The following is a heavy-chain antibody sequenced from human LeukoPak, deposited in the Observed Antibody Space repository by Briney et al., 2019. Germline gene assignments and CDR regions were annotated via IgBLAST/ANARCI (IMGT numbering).Heavy chain of an antibody. Sequence: GESLKISCKGSGYSFTSYWIGWVRQMPGKGLEWRWIIYPGDSDTRYSPSFQGQVTISPDKSISTAYLQWSSVKASDNAMYYCARPQGYCSGGSCYFIFDYWGQGTLVTVSS. J-gene: IGHJ4*02. CDR1: GYSFTSYW. V-gene: IGHV5-51*01. CDR3: ARPQGYCSGGSCYFIFDY. CDR2: IYPGDSDT. D-gene: IGHD2-15*01.